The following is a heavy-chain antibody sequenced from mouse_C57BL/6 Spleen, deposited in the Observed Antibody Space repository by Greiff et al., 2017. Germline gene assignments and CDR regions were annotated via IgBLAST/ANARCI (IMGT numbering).Heavy chain of an antibody. J-gene: IGHJ3*01. D-gene: IGHD2-1*01. CDR2: IDPANGNT. Sequence: VQLQQSVAELVRPGASVKLSCTASGFNIKNTYMHWVKQRTEQGLEWIGSIDPANGNTKYAPKFQGKATITADTSSNTAYLQLSILTSEDTAIYYGASEEDDNYEGFAYWGQGTLVTVSA. V-gene: IGHV14-3*01. CDR1: GFNIKNTY. CDR3: ASEEDDNYEGFAY.